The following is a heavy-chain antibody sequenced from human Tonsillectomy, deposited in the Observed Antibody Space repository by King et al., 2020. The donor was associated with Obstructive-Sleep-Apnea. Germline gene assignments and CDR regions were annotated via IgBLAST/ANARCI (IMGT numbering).Heavy chain of an antibody. Sequence: QLQESGPGLVKPSETLSLTCTVSGGSISSRDYYWGWIRQPPGKGLEWIGSIYFSGGTYYNPSLKSRVTISVDTSRNQFSLKLSSVTAADTAVYYWASPTAREIYFQYWGQGTLVTVSS. CDR2: IYFSGGT. CDR1: GGSISSRDYY. D-gene: IGHD3-10*01. CDR3: ASPTAREIYFQY. V-gene: IGHV4-39*07. J-gene: IGHJ1*01.